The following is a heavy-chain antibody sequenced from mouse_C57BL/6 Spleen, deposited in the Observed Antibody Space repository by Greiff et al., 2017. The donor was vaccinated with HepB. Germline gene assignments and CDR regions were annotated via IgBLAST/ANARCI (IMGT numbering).Heavy chain of an antibody. J-gene: IGHJ4*01. V-gene: IGHV1-54*01. CDR1: GYAFTNYL. CDR3: ARFGTLYAMDY. D-gene: IGHD1-1*01. CDR2: INPGSGGT. Sequence: VQLMESGAELVRPGTSVKVSCKASGYAFTNYLIEWVKQRPGQGLEWIGVINPGSGGTNYNEKFKGKATLTADKSSSTAYMQLSSLTSEDSAVYFCARFGTLYAMDYWGQGTSVTVSS.